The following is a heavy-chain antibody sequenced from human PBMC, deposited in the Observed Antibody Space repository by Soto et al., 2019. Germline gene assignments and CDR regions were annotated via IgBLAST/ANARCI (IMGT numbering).Heavy chain of an antibody. J-gene: IGHJ5*02. CDR1: GGSISSYY. CDR3: ARDHGAPPSIAARPSYWFAP. CDR2: IYYSGST. V-gene: IGHV4-59*01. D-gene: IGHD6-6*01. Sequence: SETLSLTCTVSGGSISSYYWSWIRQPPGKGLEWIGYIYYSGSTNYNPSLKSRVTISVDTSKNQFSLKLSSVTAADTAVYSCARDHGAPPSIAARPSYWFAPGGQGTRVTVSS.